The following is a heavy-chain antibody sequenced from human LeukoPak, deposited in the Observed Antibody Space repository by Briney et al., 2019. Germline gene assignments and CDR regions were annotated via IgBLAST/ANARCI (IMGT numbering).Heavy chain of an antibody. CDR2: IYHNGNT. D-gene: IGHD6-13*01. J-gene: IGHJ5*02. Sequence: SETPSLTCAVSGYSISSGYYWGWIRQPPRKGLEWIGSIYHNGNTYYNPSPKSRVTISVDTSKNEFSLKLSSVTAADTAVYYCARAYHSSWYLNWFDPWGQGTLATVSS. CDR3: ARAYHSSWYLNWFDP. V-gene: IGHV4-38-2*01. CDR1: GYSISSGYY.